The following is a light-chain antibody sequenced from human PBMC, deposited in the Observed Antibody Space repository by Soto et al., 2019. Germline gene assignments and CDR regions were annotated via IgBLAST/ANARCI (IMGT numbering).Light chain of an antibody. V-gene: IGLV2-11*01. CDR1: SSDVGDYNY. J-gene: IGLJ1*01. CDR3: CSYAGNYTHV. Sequence: QSVLTQPRSVSGSPGQSVTISCTGTSSDVGDYNYVSWYQQHPGKAPKLMIYDVTKRPSGVPDRFSGSKSGNTASLTISGLQAEDEADYYCCSYAGNYTHVFGTGTKVT. CDR2: DVT.